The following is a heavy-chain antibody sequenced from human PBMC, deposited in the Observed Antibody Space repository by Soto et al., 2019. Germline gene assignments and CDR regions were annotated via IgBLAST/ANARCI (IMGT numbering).Heavy chain of an antibody. CDR1: GYTFTSYG. J-gene: IGHJ6*03. V-gene: IGHV1-18*01. Sequence: ASVKVSCKASGYTFTSYGISWVRQAPGQGLEWMGWISAYNGNTNYAQKLQGRVTMTTDTSTSTAYMELRSLRSDDTAVYYCARDVQYGNYYYYYMDVWGKGTTVTVSS. CDR3: ARDVQYGNYYYYYMDV. D-gene: IGHD4-4*01. CDR2: ISAYNGNT.